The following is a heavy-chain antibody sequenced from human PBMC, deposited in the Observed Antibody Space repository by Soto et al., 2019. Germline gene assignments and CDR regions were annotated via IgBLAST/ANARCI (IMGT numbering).Heavy chain of an antibody. D-gene: IGHD2-15*01. CDR1: GFTFSSYS. CDR2: ISSSSSYI. Sequence: GGSLRLSCAASGFTFSSYSMNWVRQAPGKGLEWVSSISSSSSYIYYADSVKGRFTISRDNAKNSLYLQMNSLRAEDTAVYYCARDLRHCSGGSCYGLLFDYWGQGTLVTVSS. CDR3: ARDLRHCSGGSCYGLLFDY. V-gene: IGHV3-21*01. J-gene: IGHJ4*02.